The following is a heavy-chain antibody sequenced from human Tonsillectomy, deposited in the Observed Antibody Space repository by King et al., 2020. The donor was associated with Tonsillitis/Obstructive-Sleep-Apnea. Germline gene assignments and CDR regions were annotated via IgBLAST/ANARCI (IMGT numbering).Heavy chain of an antibody. CDR2: IKPSGGST. Sequence: VQLVQSGAEVKKPGASVKVSCKASGYTFTSYYMHWVRQAPGQGLEWMGIIKPSGGSTTYAQKFQGRVTMTRDTSTSTVYMELSSLRSEDTAVYTCACAYCMVCRCYSLDYWGQGSLVTVSS. J-gene: IGHJ4*02. V-gene: IGHV1-46*01. D-gene: IGHD2-15*01. CDR1: GYTFTSYY. CDR3: ACAYCMVCRCYSLDY.